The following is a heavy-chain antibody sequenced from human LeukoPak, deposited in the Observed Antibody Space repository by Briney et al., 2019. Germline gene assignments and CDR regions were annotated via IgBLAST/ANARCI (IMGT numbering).Heavy chain of an antibody. V-gene: IGHV1-8*03. D-gene: IGHD2-2*01. CDR1: GYTFTSYD. J-gene: IGHJ6*03. Sequence: GASVKVSCKASGYTFTSYDINWVRQATGQGLEWMGWMNPNSGNTGYAQKFQGRVTITRNTSISTAYMELSSLRSEDTAVYYCARGVVPAMPYYYYYYYMDVWGKGTTVTVSS. CDR3: ARGVVPAMPYYYYYYYMDV. CDR2: MNPNSGNT.